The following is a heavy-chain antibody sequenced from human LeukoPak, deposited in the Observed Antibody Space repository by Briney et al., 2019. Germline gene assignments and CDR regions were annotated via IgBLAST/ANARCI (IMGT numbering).Heavy chain of an antibody. CDR1: GYYISSGYY. CDR3: ARVLDGSGTLFDY. Sequence: SETLSLTCTVSGYYISSGYYWGWIRQPPGKGLGWSGSIYHSGSTYYNPSLKSRVTISVETSKNEFSLKLSVVPAADTAVYYCARVLDGSGTLFDYWGQGTLLTVPS. CDR2: IYHSGST. D-gene: IGHD3-10*01. J-gene: IGHJ4*02. V-gene: IGHV4-38-2*02.